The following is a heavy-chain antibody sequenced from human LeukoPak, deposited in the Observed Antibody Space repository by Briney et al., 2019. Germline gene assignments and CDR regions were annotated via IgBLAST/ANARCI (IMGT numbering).Heavy chain of an antibody. J-gene: IGHJ4*02. CDR2: INPNSGGT. CDR1: GYTFTGYY. Sequence: ASVKVSCKASGYTFTGYYMHWVRPAPGQGLEWMGWINPNSGGTNYAQKFQGRVTMTRDTSISTAYMELSRLRSDDTAVYYCARDDDSSGYYEAWGQGTLVTVSS. V-gene: IGHV1-2*02. CDR3: ARDDDSSGYYEA. D-gene: IGHD3-22*01.